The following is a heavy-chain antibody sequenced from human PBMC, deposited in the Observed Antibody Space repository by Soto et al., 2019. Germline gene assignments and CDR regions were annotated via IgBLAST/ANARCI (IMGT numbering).Heavy chain of an antibody. CDR1: GDSISRYY. Sequence: QVHLQESGPGLVKPSETLSLTSSVFGDSISRYYWSWVRQSAGKGLEWIGRIYNSGIINYNPSLESRVTLSVDPSKNQISLRLTSATAADTAMYYCARGPYCGEECYFAYWGQGTLVTVSS. D-gene: IGHD2-21*01. CDR3: ARGPYCGEECYFAY. J-gene: IGHJ4*02. CDR2: IYNSGII. V-gene: IGHV4-4*07.